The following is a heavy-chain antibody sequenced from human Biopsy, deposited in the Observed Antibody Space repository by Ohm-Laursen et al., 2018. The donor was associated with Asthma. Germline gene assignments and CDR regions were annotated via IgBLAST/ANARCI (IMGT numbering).Heavy chain of an antibody. Sequence: GASVKVSCKISGYSLTDLSMHWVRQAPGQGLEWMGGHDHEGGGTVNARRFQGRVTMTEDTSTDTAYMGLSSLSSDDTAVYYCASDFPKDYVRYNFQFWGQGTLVTVSS. CDR2: HDHEGGGT. D-gene: IGHD4-17*01. J-gene: IGHJ4*02. V-gene: IGHV1-24*01. CDR3: ASDFPKDYVRYNFQF. CDR1: GYSLTDLS.